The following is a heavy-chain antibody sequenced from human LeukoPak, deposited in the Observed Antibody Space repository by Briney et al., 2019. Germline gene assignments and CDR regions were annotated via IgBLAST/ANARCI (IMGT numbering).Heavy chain of an antibody. CDR3: ARGYSSSWAYFDY. Sequence: AGGSLRLSCAASGFTFISNNMNWVRQAPGKGLEWVSYISSSSSTIYSADSVKGRFTISRDNAKNSLYLQMNSLRAEDTAVYYCARGYSSSWAYFDYWGQGTLVTVSS. CDR1: GFTFISNN. J-gene: IGHJ4*02. V-gene: IGHV3-48*04. D-gene: IGHD6-13*01. CDR2: ISSSSSTI.